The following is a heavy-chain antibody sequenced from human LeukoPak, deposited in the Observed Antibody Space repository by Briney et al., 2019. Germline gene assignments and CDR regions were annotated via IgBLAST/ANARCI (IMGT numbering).Heavy chain of an antibody. CDR1: GYTFTHYG. CDR3: ARDLRSIPAASANGWFDP. V-gene: IGHV1-18*01. D-gene: IGHD6-13*01. Sequence: GASVKVSCRTSGYTFTHYGISWVRQVPGQGLEWLGWINTSNGNTNFAQKVQGRVTMTTDTSTSTAYMELRSLRSDDTAVYYCARDLRSIPAASANGWFDPWGQGTLVTVSS. J-gene: IGHJ5*02. CDR2: INTSNGNT.